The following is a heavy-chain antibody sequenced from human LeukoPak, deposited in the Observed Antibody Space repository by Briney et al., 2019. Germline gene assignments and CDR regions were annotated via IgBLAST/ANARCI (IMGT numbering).Heavy chain of an antibody. J-gene: IGHJ4*02. V-gene: IGHV4-30-4*01. CDR1: GGSISSGDYY. Sequence: PSQTLSLTCTVSGGSISSGDYYWSWIRQPPGKGLEWIGYIYYSGSTYYNPSLKSRVTISVDTSKNQFSLKLSSVTAADTAVYYCARDRVDFPSLVLDWGQGTLVTVSS. D-gene: IGHD3-3*02. CDR2: IYYSGST. CDR3: ARDRVDFPSLVLD.